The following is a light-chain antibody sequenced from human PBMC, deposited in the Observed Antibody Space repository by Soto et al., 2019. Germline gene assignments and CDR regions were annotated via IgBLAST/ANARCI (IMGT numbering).Light chain of an antibody. CDR2: DVN. Sequence: QSALTQPRSVSGSPGQSVTISCTGTSSDVGAYQYVSWYQQFPGKATKLILYDVNKRPSGVPHRFSGSKSDNTASLTISGLQAEDEADYYCSSYAGSYTVVFGGGTKLTVL. V-gene: IGLV2-11*01. CDR1: SSDVGAYQY. CDR3: SSYAGSYTVV. J-gene: IGLJ2*01.